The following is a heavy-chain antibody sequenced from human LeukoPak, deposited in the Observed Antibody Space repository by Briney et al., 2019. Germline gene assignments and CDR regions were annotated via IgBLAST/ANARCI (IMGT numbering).Heavy chain of an antibody. V-gene: IGHV3-48*04. CDR1: GFTFSDYS. J-gene: IGHJ4*02. CDR2: IGISSGNT. D-gene: IGHD1-1*01. Sequence: GGSLRLSCAASGFTFSDYSMNWVRQAPGKGLEWISYIGISSGNTKYADSVKGRYTISGDNAKNSLYLQMNSLRVEDTAVYYCERDHNYAFDDWGQGTLVTVSS. CDR3: ERDHNYAFDD.